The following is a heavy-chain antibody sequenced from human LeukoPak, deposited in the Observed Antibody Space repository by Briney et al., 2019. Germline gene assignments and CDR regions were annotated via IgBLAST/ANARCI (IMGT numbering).Heavy chain of an antibody. CDR2: ISGSGGST. D-gene: IGHD2-2*01. Sequence: GGSLRLSCAASGFTFSSYAMSWVRQAPGKGLEWVSAISGSGGSTYYADSVKGRFTISRDNSKNTLYLQMNSLRAEDTAVYYCVKDRGYCSSTSCYAGGDFDYWGQGTLVTVSS. CDR3: VKDRGYCSSTSCYAGGDFDY. V-gene: IGHV3-23*01. J-gene: IGHJ4*02. CDR1: GFTFSSYA.